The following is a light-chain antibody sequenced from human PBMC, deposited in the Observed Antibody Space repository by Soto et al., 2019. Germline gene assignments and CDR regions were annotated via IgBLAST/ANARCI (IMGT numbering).Light chain of an antibody. CDR1: QTILSH. J-gene: IGKJ3*01. CDR2: AAS. V-gene: IGKV1-39*01. CDR3: HQTYSTPGGT. Sequence: DIQMTQSPSSLSASVGDRVIITCRASQTILSHVNWYRQRPGNAPELLIFAASTLRSWVPSRFSGSGSGTYFPLTISSLQPEDFATYYCHQTYSTPGGTLGPGTKVDIK.